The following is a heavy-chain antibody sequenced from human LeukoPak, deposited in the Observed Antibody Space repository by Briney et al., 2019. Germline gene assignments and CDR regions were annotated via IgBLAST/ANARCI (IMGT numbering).Heavy chain of an antibody. V-gene: IGHV1-69*13. Sequence: SVKVSCKASGGTFSSYAISWVRQAPGQGLEWMGGIIPIFGTANYAQKFQGRVTITADESTGTAYMELSSLRSEDTAVYYCARLPKSGSYRYFDYWGQGTLVTVSS. CDR2: IIPIFGTA. CDR1: GGTFSSYA. J-gene: IGHJ4*02. CDR3: ARLPKSGSYRYFDY. D-gene: IGHD1-26*01.